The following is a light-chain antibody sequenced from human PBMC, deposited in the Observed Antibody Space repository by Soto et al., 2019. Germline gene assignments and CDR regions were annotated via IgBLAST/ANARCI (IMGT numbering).Light chain of an antibody. CDR2: GAS. CDR3: QQYNNWPYT. Sequence: EIVMTQSPATLSVSPGERATLSCRASQRVSSNLAWYQQRPGQSPRLLIYGASTRATGIPARFSGSGSGTDFTLTISSLQSEDFAVYHCQQYNNWPYTFGQGTKLEIK. V-gene: IGKV3-15*01. CDR1: QRVSSN. J-gene: IGKJ2*01.